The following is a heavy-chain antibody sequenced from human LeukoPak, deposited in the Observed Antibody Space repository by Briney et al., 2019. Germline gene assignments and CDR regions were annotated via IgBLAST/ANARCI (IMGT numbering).Heavy chain of an antibody. D-gene: IGHD1-1*01. J-gene: IGHJ4*02. CDR3: VKAYNWNVYSSGDY. CDR2: ISSNGGST. CDR1: GFTFSIYA. Sequence: GGSLRPSCSASGFTFSIYAMQWVRQPPGKGLEYVSAISSNGGSTYYADSVKGRFTISRDNSKNTLFLQMSSLRAEDTAVYYCVKAYNWNVYSSGDYWGQGTLVTVSS. V-gene: IGHV3-64D*06.